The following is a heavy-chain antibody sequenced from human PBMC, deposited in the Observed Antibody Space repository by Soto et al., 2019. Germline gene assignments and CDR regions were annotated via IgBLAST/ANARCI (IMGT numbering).Heavy chain of an antibody. CDR1: GFTFSSYG. CDR2: ISYDGSNK. D-gene: IGHD3-22*01. J-gene: IGHJ5*02. Sequence: AGGSLRLSCAASGFTFSSYGMHWVRQAPGKGLEWVAVISYDGSNKYYADSVKGRFTISRDNSKNTLYLQMNSLRAEDTAVYYCAKDYDSSGYSPSPWGQGTLVTVSS. V-gene: IGHV3-30*18. CDR3: AKDYDSSGYSPSP.